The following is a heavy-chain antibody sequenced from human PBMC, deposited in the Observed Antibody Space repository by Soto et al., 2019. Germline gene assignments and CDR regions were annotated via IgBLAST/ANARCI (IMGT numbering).Heavy chain of an antibody. J-gene: IGHJ4*02. CDR2: IYYSGTT. CDR3: ARREIQGPIDY. Sequence: PSEPLSLTCAVSGYSISSSNWWGWIRQPPGKGLEWIGYIYYSGTTYYNPSLKSRVTMSVDTSKNQFSLKLTSVTAVDTAVYYCARREIQGPIDYWGQGTLVT. V-gene: IGHV4-28*01. CDR1: GYSISSSNW. D-gene: IGHD1-26*01.